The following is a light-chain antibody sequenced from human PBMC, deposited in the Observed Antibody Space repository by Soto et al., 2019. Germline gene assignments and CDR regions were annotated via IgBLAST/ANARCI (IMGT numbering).Light chain of an antibody. CDR2: DNN. J-gene: IGLJ3*02. CDR3: AAWDDSLNGLWV. V-gene: IGLV1-44*01. CDR1: SSNIGTNT. Sequence: QSVLTQPPSASGTPGQRVTISCSGSSSNIGTNTVNWYQQLPGTAPKLLIYDNNQRPSGVPDRFSVSKSGTSASLAISGLQSEDEADYYCAAWDDSLNGLWVFGGGTKLTVL.